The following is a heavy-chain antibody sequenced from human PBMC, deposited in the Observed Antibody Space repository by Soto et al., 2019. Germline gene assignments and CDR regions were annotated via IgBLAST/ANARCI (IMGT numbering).Heavy chain of an antibody. Sequence: QVQLVQSGAEVKKPGASVKVSCKASGYTFTSYGISWVRQAPGQGLEGMGWNSAYNVNTNYAQKLQGRVTMHKDTATSTAYMELRSLRSDDTAVYYCARDGCSSTSCYRYYYYGMDVWGHGTTVTVSS. J-gene: IGHJ6*02. D-gene: IGHD2-2*02. CDR1: GYTFTSYG. V-gene: IGHV1-18*01. CDR3: ARDGCSSTSCYRYYYYGMDV. CDR2: NSAYNVNT.